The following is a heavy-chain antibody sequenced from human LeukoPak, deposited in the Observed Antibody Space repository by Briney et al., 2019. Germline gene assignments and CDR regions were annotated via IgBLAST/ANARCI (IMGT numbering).Heavy chain of an antibody. J-gene: IGHJ3*02. CDR1: GYTFTGYY. CDR3: ARGFQWLRFTTKLSDDAFDI. Sequence: SVKVSCKASGYTFTGYYMRWVRQAPGQGLEWMGWINPNSGGTNYAQKFQGRVTMTRDTSISTAYMELRSLRSDDTAVYYCARGFQWLRFTTKLSDDAFDIWGQGTMVTVSS. V-gene: IGHV1-2*02. CDR2: INPNSGGT. D-gene: IGHD5-12*01.